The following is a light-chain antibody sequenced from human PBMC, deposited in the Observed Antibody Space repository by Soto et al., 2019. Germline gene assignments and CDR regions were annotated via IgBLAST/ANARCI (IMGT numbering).Light chain of an antibody. CDR3: QHYYTTPPA. V-gene: IGKV4-1*01. J-gene: IGKJ3*01. CDR1: QSVLYSPNNKNY. CDR2: WAS. Sequence: DIVMTQSPDSLAVSLGERATINCKSSQSVLYSPNNKNYLAWFQQKPGLPPKLIIYWASTRESGFPDRFSGSGSGTDFTLTIRSLQAEDVAVYYCQHYYTTPPAFGPGTKVDIK.